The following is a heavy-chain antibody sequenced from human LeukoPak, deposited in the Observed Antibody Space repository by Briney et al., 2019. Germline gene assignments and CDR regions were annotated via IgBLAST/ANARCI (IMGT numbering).Heavy chain of an antibody. V-gene: IGHV3-53*01. CDR2: IYDGGDK. CDR3: ARSFSGYELYYFDY. D-gene: IGHD5-12*01. Sequence: PGGSLRLSCAASGFSVSSNYMNWVRQAPGKGLDWVSVIYDGGDKHYADSVRGRFTISRDNSKNTFYLQMNSLRAEDTAVYYCARSFSGYELYYFDYWGQGTLVTVSS. CDR1: GFSVSSNY. J-gene: IGHJ4*02.